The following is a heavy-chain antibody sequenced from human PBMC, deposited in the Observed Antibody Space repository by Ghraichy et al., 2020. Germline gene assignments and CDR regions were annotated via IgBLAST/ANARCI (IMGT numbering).Heavy chain of an antibody. Sequence: SQTLSLTCAISGDSVSSNSAAWNWIRQSPSRGLEWLGRTYYRSKWYNDYAVSVKSRITINPDTSKNQFSLQLNSVTPEDTAVYYCARDSSGYYYSNYYYYGMDVWGQGTTVTVSS. CDR3: ARDSSGYYYSNYYYYGMDV. V-gene: IGHV6-1*01. CDR1: GDSVSSNSAA. D-gene: IGHD3-22*01. CDR2: TYYRSKWYN. J-gene: IGHJ6*02.